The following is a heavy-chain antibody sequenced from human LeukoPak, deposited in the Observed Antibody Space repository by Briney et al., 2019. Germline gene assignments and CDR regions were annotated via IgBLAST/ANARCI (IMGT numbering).Heavy chain of an antibody. Sequence: ASVKVSCKASGGTFSSYAISWVRQAPGQGLEWMGGIISIFGTANYAQKFQGRVTITADESTSTAYMELSSLRSEDTAVYYCASGSSQVTTSFYFDYWGQGTLVTVSS. D-gene: IGHD1-1*01. CDR2: IISIFGTA. CDR1: GGTFSSYA. J-gene: IGHJ4*02. CDR3: ASGSSQVTTSFYFDY. V-gene: IGHV1-69*13.